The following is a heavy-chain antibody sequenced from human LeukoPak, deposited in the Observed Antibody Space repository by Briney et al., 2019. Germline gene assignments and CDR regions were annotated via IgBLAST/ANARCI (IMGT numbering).Heavy chain of an antibody. D-gene: IGHD3-9*01. J-gene: IGHJ4*02. Sequence: GGSLRLSCAASGFTFSGYAMSWVRQSPGKGLEWVSAISGGGGTTYYAYYADSVKGRFTISRDNSKNTLYLLMNSLRAEDTAVYYCAKFYDILTGYIDYWGQGTLVAVSS. CDR2: ISGGGGTTYYA. CDR1: GFTFSGYA. CDR3: AKFYDILTGYIDY. V-gene: IGHV3-23*01.